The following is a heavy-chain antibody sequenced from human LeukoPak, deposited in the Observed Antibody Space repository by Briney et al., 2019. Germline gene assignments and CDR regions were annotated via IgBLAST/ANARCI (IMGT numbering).Heavy chain of an antibody. V-gene: IGHV4-39*01. CDR1: GGSISSSSYY. D-gene: IGHD3-22*01. J-gene: IGHJ4*02. Sequence: SETLPLTCTVSGGSISSSSYYWGWIRQPPGKGLEWMGSIYYSGSTYYNPSLKSRVTISVDTSKNQFSLKLSSVTAANTAVYYCPSNYYDSSGYSYNFDYWGQGTLVTVSS. CDR3: PSNYYDSSGYSYNFDY. CDR2: IYYSGST.